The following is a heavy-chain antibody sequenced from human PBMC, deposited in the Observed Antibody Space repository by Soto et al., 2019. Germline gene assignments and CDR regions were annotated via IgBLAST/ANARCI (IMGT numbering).Heavy chain of an antibody. J-gene: IGHJ5*02. CDR2: IYYSGST. CDR1: GGSIISGDYY. Sequence: SETLSLTCTVSGGSIISGDYYWIWIRQPPGKGLEWIGYIYYSGSTYYNPSLKSRVTISVDTSKNQFSLKLSSVTAADTAVYYCARSPRVWFDPWGQGTLVTVSS. CDR3: ARSPRVWFDP. D-gene: IGHD3-10*01. V-gene: IGHV4-30-4*01.